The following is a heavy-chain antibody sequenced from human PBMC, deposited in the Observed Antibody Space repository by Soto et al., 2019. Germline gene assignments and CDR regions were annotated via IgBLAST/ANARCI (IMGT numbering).Heavy chain of an antibody. Sequence: QITLKESGPTLVKPTQTLTLTCTFSGFSLSTSGVGVGWIRQPPGKALEWLALIYWDDDKRYSPSLKSRLTITKDTSKTQLVLTMTNMDPVDTATYFCAHIPLFDVGYPWGQGTLVTVSS. D-gene: IGHD2-21*01. V-gene: IGHV2-5*02. J-gene: IGHJ5*02. CDR1: GFSLSTSGVG. CDR3: AHIPLFDVGYP. CDR2: IYWDDDK.